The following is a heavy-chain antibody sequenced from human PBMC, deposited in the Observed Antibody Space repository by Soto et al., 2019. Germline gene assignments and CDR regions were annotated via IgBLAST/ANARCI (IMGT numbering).Heavy chain of an antibody. CDR1: GFTFSTYA. Sequence: GGSLRLSCAASGFTFSTYAMSWVRQAPGNGLEWVSAISGSGDRTFYADSVKGRFTISRDNSKNTLYLQMNSLRAEDTAVYYCATVYSRGSFYYYMDVWGKGTTVTVSS. CDR2: ISGSGDRT. J-gene: IGHJ6*03. V-gene: IGHV3-23*01. CDR3: ATVYSRGSFYYYMDV. D-gene: IGHD1-26*01.